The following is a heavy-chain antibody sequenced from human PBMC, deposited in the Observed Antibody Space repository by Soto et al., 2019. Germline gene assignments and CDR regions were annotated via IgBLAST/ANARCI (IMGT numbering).Heavy chain of an antibody. CDR2: TSHSGST. D-gene: IGHD2-8*02. Sequence: QVQLQGSGPGLVKPSETLSLTCTVFGGSVTTYYWTWIRQPPGKGLEWIGFTSHSGSTNYNPSLKSRVTECGDQYTSQSTLMRSSMTGENTAVYYCGTGSGGAASDAFDIWDRGTMVTVSS. CDR3: GTGSGGAASDAFDI. J-gene: IGHJ3*02. V-gene: IGHV4-59*02. CDR1: GGSVTTYY.